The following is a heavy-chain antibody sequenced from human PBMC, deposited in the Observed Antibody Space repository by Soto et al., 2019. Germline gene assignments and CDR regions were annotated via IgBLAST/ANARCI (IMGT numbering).Heavy chain of an antibody. Sequence: GESLKISCKASGYTFTGYYMHWVRQAPGQGLEWMGWINPNSGGTNYAQKFQGRVTMTRDTSISTAYMELSRLRSDDTAVYYCARGPLTGDDYWGQGSLVTVSA. CDR1: GYTFTGYY. V-gene: IGHV1-2*02. D-gene: IGHD3-9*01. CDR3: ARGPLTGDDY. J-gene: IGHJ4*02. CDR2: INPNSGGT.